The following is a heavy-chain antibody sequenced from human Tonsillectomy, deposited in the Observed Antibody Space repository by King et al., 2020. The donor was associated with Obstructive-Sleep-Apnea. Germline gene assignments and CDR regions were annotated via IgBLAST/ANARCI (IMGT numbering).Heavy chain of an antibody. D-gene: IGHD5-18*01. CDR1: GFTFSKYN. CDR3: ARGSGSCYIFGRGYSYGPLDY. Sequence: VQLVESGGGLVKPGGSLRLSCAASGFTFSKYNMKGVRQAPGKGLEWVSSIISRSCYISLAASGKGLFTISRDNAKKSLYLQMNSLGAGDTAVYYCARGSGSCYIFGRGYSYGPLDYWGQGTLVTVSS. J-gene: IGHJ4*02. V-gene: IGHV3-21*01. CDR2: IISRSCYI.